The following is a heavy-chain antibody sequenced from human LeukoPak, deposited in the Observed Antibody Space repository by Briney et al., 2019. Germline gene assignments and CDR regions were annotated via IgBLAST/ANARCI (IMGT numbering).Heavy chain of an antibody. CDR1: GFTFSSYH. CDR2: ITSSSSYI. CDR3: ARDAYFGELSPYLNHYYMDL. J-gene: IGHJ6*03. Sequence: GGSLRLSCAASGFTFSSYHMNWVRQAPGKGLEWVASITSSSSYIYYADSVKGRFTISRDNAKNSLYLQMNSLSAEDTAVYYCARDAYFGELSPYLNHYYMDLWRKGPGVGVSS. V-gene: IGHV3-21*01. D-gene: IGHD3-10*01.